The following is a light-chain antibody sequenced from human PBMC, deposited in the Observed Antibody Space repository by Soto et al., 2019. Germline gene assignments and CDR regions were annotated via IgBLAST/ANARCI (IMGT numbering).Light chain of an antibody. CDR2: GAS. Sequence: EIVLTQSPGTLSLFPGERATLSCRASQGINSNYLAWYQQKPGQPPRLLIYGASTRATGIPDRFSGSGSGTDFTLTISRLEPEDFAVFYCQQYDNSLYTFGQGTKLEIK. CDR3: QQYDNSLYT. V-gene: IGKV3-20*01. J-gene: IGKJ2*01. CDR1: QGINSNY.